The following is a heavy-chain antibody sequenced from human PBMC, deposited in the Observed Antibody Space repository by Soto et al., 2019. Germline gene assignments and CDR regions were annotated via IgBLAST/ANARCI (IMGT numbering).Heavy chain of an antibody. CDR1: GYTFTSYD. D-gene: IGHD7-27*01. Sequence: QVQLVQSGAEVKKPGASVKVSCKASGYTFTSYDINWVRQATGQGLEWMGWMNPNSGNTGYAQKFQDRVTMTRNTSISTAYMELSSLRSDDTAVYYCASLPWANYYYYGMDVWGQGTTVTVSS. CDR2: MNPNSGNT. CDR3: ASLPWANYYYYGMDV. V-gene: IGHV1-8*01. J-gene: IGHJ6*02.